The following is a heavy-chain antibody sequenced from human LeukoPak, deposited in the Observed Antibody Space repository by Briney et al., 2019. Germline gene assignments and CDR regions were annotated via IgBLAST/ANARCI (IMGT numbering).Heavy chain of an antibody. CDR3: ARPEYYYDSSGYYSYFDY. Sequence: GGSLRLSCAASGFIFSSYAMHWVRQAPGKGLEWVAVISYDGSNKYYADSVKGRFTISRDNSKNTLYLQMNSLRAEDTAVYYCARPEYYYDSSGYYSYFDYWGQGTLVTVSS. J-gene: IGHJ4*02. V-gene: IGHV3-30-3*01. CDR2: ISYDGSNK. CDR1: GFIFSSYA. D-gene: IGHD3-22*01.